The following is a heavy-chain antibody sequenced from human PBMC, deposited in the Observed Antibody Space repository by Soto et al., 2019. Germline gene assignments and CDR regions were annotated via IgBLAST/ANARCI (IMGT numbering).Heavy chain of an antibody. J-gene: IGHJ4*02. CDR1: GFTFDDYA. V-gene: IGHV3-9*01. Sequence: GGSLRLSCAASGFTFDDYAMHWVRQAPGKGLEWVSGISWNSGSLGYADSVKGRFTISRDNAKNSLYLQMNSLRAEDTALYYCAKAPFFGQHRCYFDNWGRGTLVTVSS. CDR2: ISWNSGSL. CDR3: AKAPFFGQHRCYFDN. D-gene: IGHD3-3*01.